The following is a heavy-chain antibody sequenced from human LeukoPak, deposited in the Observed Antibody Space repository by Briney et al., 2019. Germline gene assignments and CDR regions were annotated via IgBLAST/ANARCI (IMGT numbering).Heavy chain of an antibody. V-gene: IGHV4-38-2*02. Sequence: SETLSLTCAVSGYPISSGYYWGWIRQPPGKGLEWIGSIYHSGSTYYNPSLKSRVTISVDTSKNQFSLKLSSVTAADTAVYYCARDGRYCTNGVCYRSFDYWGQGTLVTVSS. CDR1: GYPISSGYY. D-gene: IGHD2-8*01. CDR3: ARDGRYCTNGVCYRSFDY. CDR2: IYHSGST. J-gene: IGHJ4*02.